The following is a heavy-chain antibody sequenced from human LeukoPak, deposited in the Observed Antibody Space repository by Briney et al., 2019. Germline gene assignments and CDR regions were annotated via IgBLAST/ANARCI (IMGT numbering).Heavy chain of an antibody. Sequence: SETLSLTCTVSGGSISSSSYYWGWIRQPPGKGLEWIGSIYYSGSTYYNPSLKSRVTISVDTSKNQFSLKLSSVTAADTAVYYCARQREDIEAYYYYMDVWGKGTTVTVSS. CDR3: ARQREDIEAYYYYMDV. J-gene: IGHJ6*03. D-gene: IGHD2-15*01. V-gene: IGHV4-39*01. CDR2: IYYSGST. CDR1: GGSISSSSYY.